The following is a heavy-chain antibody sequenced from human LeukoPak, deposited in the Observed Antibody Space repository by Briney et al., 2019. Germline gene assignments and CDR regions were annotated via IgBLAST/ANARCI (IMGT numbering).Heavy chain of an antibody. D-gene: IGHD4-23*01. CDR2: ISYDGSNK. CDR1: GFIFSSYA. Sequence: PGGSLRLSCAASGFIFSSYAVHWVRQAPGKGLEWVAVISYDGSNKYYADSVKGRFTISRDNSKNTLYLQMNSLRAEDTAVYYCARDRVGGNATFDIWGQGTMVTVSS. CDR3: ARDRVGGNATFDI. V-gene: IGHV3-30*04. J-gene: IGHJ3*02.